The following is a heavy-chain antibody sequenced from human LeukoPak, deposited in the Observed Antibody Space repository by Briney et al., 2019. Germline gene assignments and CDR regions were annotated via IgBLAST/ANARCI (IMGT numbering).Heavy chain of an antibody. Sequence: ASVKVSCKASGYTFTSYDINWVRQATGQGLEWMGWMNPNSGNTRYAQKFQGRVTMTRNTSISTAYMELSSLRSEDTAVYYCARGRGYIMATISDYWGQGTLVTVSS. CDR1: GYTFTSYD. V-gene: IGHV1-8*01. D-gene: IGHD5-12*01. CDR2: MNPNSGNT. CDR3: ARGRGYIMATISDY. J-gene: IGHJ4*02.